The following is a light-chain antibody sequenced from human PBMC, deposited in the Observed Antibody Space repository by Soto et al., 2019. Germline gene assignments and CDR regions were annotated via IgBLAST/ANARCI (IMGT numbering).Light chain of an antibody. CDR1: SSNIGATYH. V-gene: IGLV1-40*01. J-gene: IGLJ3*02. Sequence: SVLTQPPSVSGAPGQRVTISCTGSSSNIGATYHVHWYQQLPGTAPNLLIYGNSNRPSGVPDRFSGSKSGTSASLAITGLQAEDEADYYCQSYDSSLSGSVFGGGTKLTVL. CDR2: GNS. CDR3: QSYDSSLSGSV.